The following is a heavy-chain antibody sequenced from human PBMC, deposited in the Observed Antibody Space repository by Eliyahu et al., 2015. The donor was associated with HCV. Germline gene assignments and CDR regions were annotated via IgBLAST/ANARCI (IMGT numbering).Heavy chain of an antibody. Sequence: QVPLVQSGAEVKRPGASVKVXCRASGXTLTGXXMHWVRXAPXQGLEWMGWIDPKSGGTNYAQKFQGRVTMTRDTSIDTAYMELSSLRSDDTAVYYCAREGQAYYDILTAYSQMHYGMDVWGQGTTVTVSS. CDR1: GXTLTGXX. CDR2: IDPKSGGT. D-gene: IGHD3-9*01. J-gene: IGHJ6*02. CDR3: AREGQAYYDILTAYSQMHYGMDV. V-gene: IGHV1-2*02.